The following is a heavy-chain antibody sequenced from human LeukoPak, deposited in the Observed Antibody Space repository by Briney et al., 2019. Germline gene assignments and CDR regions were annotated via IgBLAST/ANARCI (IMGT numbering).Heavy chain of an antibody. D-gene: IGHD1-26*01. CDR1: GFTFSSYW. V-gene: IGHV3-7*03. CDR2: IKQDGSEK. J-gene: IGHJ4*02. Sequence: GGSLRLSCAASGFTFSSYWMSWVRQAPGKGLEWVANIKQDGSEKYYVDSVKGRFTISRDNAKNSLYLQMNSLRAEDTAVYYCARGEEWELLWYFDYWGQGTLVTVSS. CDR3: ARGEEWELLWYFDY.